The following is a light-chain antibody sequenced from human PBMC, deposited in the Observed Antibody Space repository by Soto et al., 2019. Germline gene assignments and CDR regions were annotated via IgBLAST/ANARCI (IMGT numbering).Light chain of an antibody. CDR1: QGISSY. Sequence: AIRMTQSPSSFSASTGDRFGVSFRASQGISSYLAWYQQKPGKAPKLLIYAASTLQSGVPSRFSGSGSGTDFTLTISSLQPEDFATYYCQQRYSFPITFGQGTRLEIK. CDR3: QQRYSFPIT. V-gene: IGKV1-8*01. CDR2: AAS. J-gene: IGKJ5*01.